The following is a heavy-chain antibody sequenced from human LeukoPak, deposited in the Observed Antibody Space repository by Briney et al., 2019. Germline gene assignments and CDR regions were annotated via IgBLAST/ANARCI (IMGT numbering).Heavy chain of an antibody. CDR1: GFTFSSYG. CDR2: IRYDGSNK. CDR3: AKYCSGGSCHSRDAFDI. D-gene: IGHD2-15*01. J-gene: IGHJ3*02. Sequence: PGGSLRLSCAASGFTFSSYGMLWVRQAPGKGLEWVAFIRYDGSNKYYADSVKGRFTISRDNSKNTLYLQMNSLRAEDTAVYYCAKYCSGGSCHSRDAFDIWGQGTMVTVSS. V-gene: IGHV3-30*02.